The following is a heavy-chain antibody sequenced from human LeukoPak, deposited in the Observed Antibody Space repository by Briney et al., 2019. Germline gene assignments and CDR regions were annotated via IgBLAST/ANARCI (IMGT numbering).Heavy chain of an antibody. D-gene: IGHD6-13*01. CDR1: GFTFDDYA. CDR3: AKGEQLVDDAFDI. CDR2: ISWNSGRI. V-gene: IGHV3-9*01. Sequence: PGGSLRLSCAASGFTFDDYAMHWVRQAPGKGLEWVSGISWNSGRIGYADSVKGRFTISRDNAKNSLYLQMNSLRAEDTALYYCAKGEQLVDDAFDIWGQGTMVTVSS. J-gene: IGHJ3*02.